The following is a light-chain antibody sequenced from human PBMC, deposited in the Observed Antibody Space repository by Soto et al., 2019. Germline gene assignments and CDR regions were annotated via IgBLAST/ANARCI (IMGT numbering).Light chain of an antibody. CDR3: QQYKNWLALT. CDR1: QRLSSN. Sequence: EIVMTQSPATLSVSPGERATLSCMASQRLSSNLAWYQQKPGQAPRLLIYGVSTRATGVPARFSGSGSGTEFTLTISSLQSEDSAVYYCQQYKNWLALTFGGGTKVDI. J-gene: IGKJ4*01. V-gene: IGKV3-15*01. CDR2: GVS.